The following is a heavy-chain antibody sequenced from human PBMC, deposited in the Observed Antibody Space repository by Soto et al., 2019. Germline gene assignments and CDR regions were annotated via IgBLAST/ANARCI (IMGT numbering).Heavy chain of an antibody. D-gene: IGHD3-10*01. CDR3: ARLKGDGSGYCFDY. J-gene: IGHJ4*02. CDR2: IYNSGST. V-gene: IGHV4-30-4*08. CDR1: GGSISSGAYY. Sequence: SETLSLTCTVSGGSISSGAYYWSWIRQPPAKGLEWIGYIYNSGSTHYNPSLKSRVTISVDTSKNQFSLKLYSVTAADTAVYYCARLKGDGSGYCFDYWGQGTLVTVSS.